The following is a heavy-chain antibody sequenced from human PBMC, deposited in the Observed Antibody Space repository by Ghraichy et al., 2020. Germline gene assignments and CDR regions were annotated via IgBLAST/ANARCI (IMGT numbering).Heavy chain of an antibody. J-gene: IGHJ4*02. D-gene: IGHD3-22*01. V-gene: IGHV1-2*02. CDR3: ARDRGYYDSSGSIDY. CDR1: GYTFTGYY. Sequence: ASVKVSCKASGYTFTGYYMHWVRQAPGQGLEWMGWINPNSGGTNYAQKFQGRVTMTRDTSISTAYMELSRLRSDDTAVYYCARDRGYYDSSGSIDYWGQGTLVTVSS. CDR2: INPNSGGT.